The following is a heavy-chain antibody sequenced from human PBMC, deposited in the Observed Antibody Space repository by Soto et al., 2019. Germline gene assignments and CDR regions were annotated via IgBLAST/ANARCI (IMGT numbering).Heavy chain of an antibody. CDR1: GFSLTTTGVG. J-gene: IGHJ5*02. D-gene: IGHD2-15*01. Sequence: QITLKESGPTLVKPTQTLTLTCTFSGFSLTTTGVGVGWIRQPPGKALEWLALIFWDDDKLYSPSLKSTPTITEDPSKSQVVPTMTNMDPVDTATSYCAHRPLGFATRFAPWGQGTLVTVSS. CDR3: AHRPLGFATRFAP. V-gene: IGHV2-5*02. CDR2: IFWDDDK.